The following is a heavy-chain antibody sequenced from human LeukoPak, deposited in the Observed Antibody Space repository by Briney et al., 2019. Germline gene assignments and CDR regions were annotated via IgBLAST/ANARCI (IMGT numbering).Heavy chain of an antibody. J-gene: IGHJ3*02. V-gene: IGHV4-39*01. CDR2: ISYSGNT. CDR1: GFTFNSYA. D-gene: IGHD2-15*01. CDR3: ARHCCSGPAKRVFDI. Sequence: GSLRLSCAASGFTFNSYAMSWVRQAPGKGLEWIGTISYSGNTDYNPSLRSRVTISVDTSNNQFSLRLGSVTAADTAVYHCARHCCSGPAKRVFDIWGQGTMVTVSS.